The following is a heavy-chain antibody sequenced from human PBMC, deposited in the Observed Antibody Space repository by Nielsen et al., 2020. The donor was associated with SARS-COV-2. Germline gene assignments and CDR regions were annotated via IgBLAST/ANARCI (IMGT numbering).Heavy chain of an antibody. CDR2: IWYDGSNK. J-gene: IGHJ4*02. CDR3: ARGSEWELAD. D-gene: IGHD1-26*01. V-gene: IGHV3-33*01. CDR1: GLIFGTYG. Sequence: GGSLRLSCRASGLIFGTYGMHWVRQAPGKGLEWVAVIWYDGSNKYYADSVKGRFTISRDNSKNTLYLQMNSLRAEDTAVYYCARGSEWELADWGQGTLVTVSS.